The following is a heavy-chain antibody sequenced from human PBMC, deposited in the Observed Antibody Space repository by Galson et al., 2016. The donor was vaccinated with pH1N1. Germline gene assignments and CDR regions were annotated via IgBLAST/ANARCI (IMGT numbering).Heavy chain of an antibody. CDR1: DLTFSSYE. CDR2: ISSSGSAI. D-gene: IGHD3-10*01. Sequence: LRLSCAAPDLTFSSYEMSWVRQAPGKGLEWVAYISSSGSAIYYADSVEGRFTISRENAGNSLYLQMSSLRAEDTAVYYCARDTSGHAPRPYGAFDIWGQGTMVTVSS. CDR3: ARDTSGHAPRPYGAFDI. V-gene: IGHV3-48*03. J-gene: IGHJ3*02.